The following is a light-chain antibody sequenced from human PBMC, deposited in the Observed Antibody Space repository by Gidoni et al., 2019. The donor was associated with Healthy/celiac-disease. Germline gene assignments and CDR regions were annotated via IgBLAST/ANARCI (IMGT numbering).Light chain of an antibody. CDR1: QRVLYSSNNKNY. J-gene: IGKJ4*01. CDR3: QQYYSTPLT. CDR2: WAS. V-gene: IGKV4-1*01. Sequence: DIVMTPSPDSLAVSLGERATINCKSSQRVLYSSNNKNYLAWYQQKPGQPPKLLIYWASTRESGVPERFSGSGSGTDFTLTISSLQAEDVAVYYCQQYYSTPLTFGGGTKVEIK.